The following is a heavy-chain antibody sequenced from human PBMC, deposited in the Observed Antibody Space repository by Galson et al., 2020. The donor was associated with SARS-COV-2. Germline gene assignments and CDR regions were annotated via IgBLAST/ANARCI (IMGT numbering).Heavy chain of an antibody. CDR2: ISSDGTTT. CDR1: GFTFNNYW. V-gene: IGHV3-74*01. CDR3: ARDGPHYSSAWYDHYFDY. Sequence: GGSLRLSCAASGFTFNNYWMHWVRQAPGEGPVWVSLISSDGTTTNYADSVKGRFTISRDNAKNTLYLQINSLRAEDTAVYYCARDGPHYSSAWYDHYFDYWGQGTLVTIYS. D-gene: IGHD6-19*01. J-gene: IGHJ4*02.